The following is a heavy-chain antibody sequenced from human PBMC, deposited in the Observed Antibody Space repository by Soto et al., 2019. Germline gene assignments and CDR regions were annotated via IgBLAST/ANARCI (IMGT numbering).Heavy chain of an antibody. V-gene: IGHV3-33*01. CDR1: GFTFSSYG. CDR3: ARDGWGLNEVAY. J-gene: IGHJ4*02. CDR2: IWYDGSNK. D-gene: IGHD1-26*01. Sequence: QVQLVESGGGVVQPGRSLRLSCAASGFTFSSYGMHWVRQAPGKGLEWVALIWYDGSNKYYADSVKGRFTISRDNSKNTLYLQMNNLRAEDTAVYYCARDGWGLNEVAYWGQGTLVTVSS.